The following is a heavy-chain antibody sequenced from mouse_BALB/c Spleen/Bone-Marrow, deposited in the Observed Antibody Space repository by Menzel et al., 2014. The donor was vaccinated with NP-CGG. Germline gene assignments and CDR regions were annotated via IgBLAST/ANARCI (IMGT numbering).Heavy chain of an antibody. Sequence: VHLVEAGAELVRTGTSVKVSCKASGYAFTDYLMEWLKQRPGQGLEWIGVINPGSGSTNYNEKFKDKATLTADKSSSTAYMQLSSLTSDDSAVYFCARYDGYFDLWGQGTMRTVSS. CDR1: GYAFTDYL. J-gene: IGHJ2*01. V-gene: IGHV1-54*01. D-gene: IGHD2-3*01. CDR2: INPGSGST. CDR3: ARYDGYFDL.